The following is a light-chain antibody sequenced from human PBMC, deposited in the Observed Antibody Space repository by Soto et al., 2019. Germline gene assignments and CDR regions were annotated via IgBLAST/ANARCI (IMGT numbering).Light chain of an antibody. V-gene: IGKV3-11*01. CDR3: QQRSDWPPIT. J-gene: IGKJ5*01. CDR2: GTS. CDR1: QSVSCY. Sequence: EIVWTQSPATLSWSQGERVTLXXRASQSVSCYLACDQQKTGQTPSLXXYGTSTRATGIPVRFIGRRSGTDLTLTISGLEPEDFAVYYCQQRSDWPPITFGLGTRLEI.